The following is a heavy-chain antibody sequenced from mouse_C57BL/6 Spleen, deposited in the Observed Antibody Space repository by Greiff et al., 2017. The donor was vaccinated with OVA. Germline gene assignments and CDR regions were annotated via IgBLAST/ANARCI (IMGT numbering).Heavy chain of an antibody. Sequence: QVQLKESGAELVRPGASVTLSCKASGYTFTDYEMHWVKQTPVHGLEWIGAIDPETGGTAYNQKFKGKAILTADKSSSTAYMELRSLTSEDSAVYYCTRFLHYYYGSSYWYFDVWGTGTTVTVSS. D-gene: IGHD1-1*01. CDR3: TRFLHYYYGSSYWYFDV. CDR1: GYTFTDYE. CDR2: IDPETGGT. V-gene: IGHV1-15*01. J-gene: IGHJ1*03.